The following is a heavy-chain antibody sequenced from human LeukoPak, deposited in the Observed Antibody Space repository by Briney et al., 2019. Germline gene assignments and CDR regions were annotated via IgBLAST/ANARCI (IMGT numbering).Heavy chain of an antibody. CDR2: ISGSGGST. Sequence: GGSLRLSCAASGFTFSSYAMSWVRQAPGKGLEWVSAISGSGGSTYYADSVKGRFTISRDNSKNTLYLQMNSLRAEDTAVYYCAKDPELELRLGAAFDIWGQGTMVTVSS. J-gene: IGHJ3*02. V-gene: IGHV3-23*01. D-gene: IGHD1-7*01. CDR1: GFTFSSYA. CDR3: AKDPELELRLGAAFDI.